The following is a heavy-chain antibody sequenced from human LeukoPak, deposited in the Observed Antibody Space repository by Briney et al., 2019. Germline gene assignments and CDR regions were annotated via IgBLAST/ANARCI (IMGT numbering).Heavy chain of an antibody. D-gene: IGHD3-10*01. J-gene: IGHJ3*02. CDR1: GYTFTNYD. CDR2: ISAYNGNT. Sequence: ASVKVSCKASGYTFTNYDISWVRQAPGQGLEWMGWISAYNGNTNYAQKLQGRVTMTTDTSTSTAYMELRSLRSDDTAVYYCAREITMVRGVIQPDAFDIWGQGTMVTVSS. CDR3: AREITMVRGVIQPDAFDI. V-gene: IGHV1-18*01.